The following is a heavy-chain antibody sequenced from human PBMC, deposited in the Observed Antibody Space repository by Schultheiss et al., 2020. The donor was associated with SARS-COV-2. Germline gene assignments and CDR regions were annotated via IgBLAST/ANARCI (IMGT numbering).Heavy chain of an antibody. J-gene: IGHJ1*01. CDR1: GYSISSGYY. Sequence: SETLSLTCAVSGYSISSGYYWSWIRQPPGKGLEWIGEINHSGSTNYNPSLKSRVTISVDTSKNQFSLKLSSVTAADTAVYYCARREHWGQGTLVTVSS. V-gene: IGHV4-34*01. CDR2: INHSGST. CDR3: ARREH.